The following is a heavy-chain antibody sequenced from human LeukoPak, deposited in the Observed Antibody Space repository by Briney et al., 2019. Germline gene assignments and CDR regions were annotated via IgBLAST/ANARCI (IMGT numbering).Heavy chain of an antibody. J-gene: IGHJ6*04. D-gene: IGHD3-10*01. CDR2: INHSGST. V-gene: IGHV4-34*01. Sequence: SETLSLTCAVYGGSFSGYYWSWIRQPPGKGLEWIGEINHSGSTNYNPSLKSRVTISVDTSKNQFSLKLSSVTAADTAVYYCARVPNYYGSGSYYNPPYYYYYGIDVWGKGTTVTVSS. CDR1: GGSFSGYY. CDR3: ARVPNYYGSGSYYNPPYYYYYGIDV.